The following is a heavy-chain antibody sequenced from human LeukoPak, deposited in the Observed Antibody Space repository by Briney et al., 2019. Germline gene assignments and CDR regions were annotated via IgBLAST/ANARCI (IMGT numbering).Heavy chain of an antibody. CDR3: ARASDPWLQLT. V-gene: IGHV3-21*04. Sequence: GGSLRLSCAASGFTFSNYRMNWVRQAPGKGLEWVSSISGSSSFIYYADSVKGRFTISRDNAKKSLFLQMNSLRAEDTAVYYCARASDPWLQLTWGQGTLVTVSS. J-gene: IGHJ5*02. CDR1: GFTFSNYR. D-gene: IGHD5-24*01. CDR2: ISGSSSFI.